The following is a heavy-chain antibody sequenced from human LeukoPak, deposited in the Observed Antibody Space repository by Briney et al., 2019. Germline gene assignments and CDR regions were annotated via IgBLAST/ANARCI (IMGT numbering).Heavy chain of an antibody. Sequence: SETLSVTCTLSGGSISSYYRSWIRQPAGKGLEWIGRIYTSGSTNYNPSLKSRVTISVDKSKNQFSLKLSSVTAADTAVYYCARDGAAADGFDLWGQGTLVTVSS. D-gene: IGHD6-13*01. J-gene: IGHJ4*02. CDR2: IYTSGST. V-gene: IGHV4-4*07. CDR3: ARDGAAADGFDL. CDR1: GGSISSYY.